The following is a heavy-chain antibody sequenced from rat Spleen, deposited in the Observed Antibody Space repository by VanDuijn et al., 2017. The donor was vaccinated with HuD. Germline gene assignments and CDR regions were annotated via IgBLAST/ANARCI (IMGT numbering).Heavy chain of an antibody. CDR1: GFTFSKYG. CDR2: ISSGSGNT. J-gene: IGHJ2*01. Sequence: EVQLVESGGGLVQPGSSLKLSCAASGFTFSKYGMAWVRQAPTKDLEWVASISSGSGNTYYRDSVKGRFPISRDNTKNTLYLQMDSRRSEDTATYYCARETGYNSYFDYGGQGVLVTVSS. D-gene: IGHD1-4*01. V-gene: IGHV5S13*01. CDR3: ARETGYNSYFDY.